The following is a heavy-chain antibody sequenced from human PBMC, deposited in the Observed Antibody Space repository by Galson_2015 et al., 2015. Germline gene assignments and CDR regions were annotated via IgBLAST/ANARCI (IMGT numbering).Heavy chain of an antibody. CDR1: GFTFSSYW. CDR2: IKQDGSEK. Sequence: SLRLSCAASGFTFSSYWMSWVRQAPGKGLEWVANIKQDGSEKYYVDSVKGRFTISRDNAKNSLYLQMNSLRAEDTAVYYCARVFRVVVPHGMDVWGQGTTVTVSS. D-gene: IGHD2-2*01. V-gene: IGHV3-7*01. CDR3: ARVFRVVVPHGMDV. J-gene: IGHJ6*02.